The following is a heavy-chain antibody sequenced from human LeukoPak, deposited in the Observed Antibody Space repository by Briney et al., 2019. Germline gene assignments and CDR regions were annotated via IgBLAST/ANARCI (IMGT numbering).Heavy chain of an antibody. CDR3: ARQRAASGIRNVDY. CDR1: GGSISSSSYY. J-gene: IGHJ4*02. Sequence: SETLSLTCTVSGGSISSSSYYWGWIRQPPGKGLEWIGSMYYSGSTYCNPSLKSRVTISVDTSKNQFSLKLSSVTAADTAVYYCARQRAASGIRNVDYWGQGTLVTVSS. CDR2: MYYSGST. D-gene: IGHD6-13*01. V-gene: IGHV4-39*01.